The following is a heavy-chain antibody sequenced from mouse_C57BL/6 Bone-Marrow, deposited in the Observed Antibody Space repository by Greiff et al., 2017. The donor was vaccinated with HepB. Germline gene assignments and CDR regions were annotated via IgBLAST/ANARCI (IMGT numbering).Heavy chain of an antibody. Sequence: QVQLQQPGAELVRPGTSVKLSCKASGYTFTSYWMHWVKQRPGQGLEWIGVIDPSDSYTNYNQKFKGKATLTVDTSSSTAYMQLSSLTSEDSAVYYCARGWLLLYYFDYWGQGTTLTVSS. CDR1: GYTFTSYW. D-gene: IGHD2-3*01. CDR2: IDPSDSYT. V-gene: IGHV1-59*01. CDR3: ARGWLLLYYFDY. J-gene: IGHJ2*01.